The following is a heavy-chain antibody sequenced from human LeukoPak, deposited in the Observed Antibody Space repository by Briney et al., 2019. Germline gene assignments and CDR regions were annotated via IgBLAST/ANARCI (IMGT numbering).Heavy chain of an antibody. CDR2: IYYSGST. CDR1: GGSISSYY. J-gene: IGHJ4*02. V-gene: IGHV4-59*01. Sequence: SETLSLTCTVSGGSISSYYWSWIRQPPGKGLEWIGYIYYSGSTNYNPSLKSRVTISVDTSKNQFSLKLSSVTAADTAAYYCARDPQGTYYFDYWGQGTLVTVSS. CDR3: ARDPQGTYYFDY. D-gene: IGHD1/OR15-1a*01.